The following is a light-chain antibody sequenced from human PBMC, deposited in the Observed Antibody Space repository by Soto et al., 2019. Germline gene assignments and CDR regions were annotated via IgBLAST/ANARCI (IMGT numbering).Light chain of an antibody. CDR1: QSVSTY. CDR3: QQRSNWPPLT. Sequence: EIVLTQSPTTLSLSPGERATLSCRARQSVSTYVTYLAWYQQKPGQAPRLLIYDASNRATGIPARFSGSGSGTDFTLTISSLEPEDFAVYYCQQRSNWPPLTFGGGTKVDI. V-gene: IGKV3-11*01. CDR2: DAS. J-gene: IGKJ4*01.